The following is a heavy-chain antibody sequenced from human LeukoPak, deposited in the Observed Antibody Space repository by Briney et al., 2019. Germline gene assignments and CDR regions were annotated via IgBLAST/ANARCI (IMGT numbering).Heavy chain of an antibody. V-gene: IGHV4-31*03. J-gene: IGHJ4*02. CDR3: ARERKRYSGYETFDY. Sequence: SQTLSLTCTVSVGSISSGGYYWSWIRQHPGKGLEWIGYIYYSGSTYYNPTLKSRVTISVDTSKNQFSLKLSSVTAADTAVYYCARERKRYSGYETFDYWGQGTLVTVSS. D-gene: IGHD5-12*01. CDR2: IYYSGST. CDR1: VGSISSGGYY.